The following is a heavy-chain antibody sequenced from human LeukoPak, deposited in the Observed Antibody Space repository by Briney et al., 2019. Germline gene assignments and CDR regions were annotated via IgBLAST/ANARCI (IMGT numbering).Heavy chain of an antibody. Sequence: GGSLRLSCAASGFPFSTYWMHWVRQTPGKGPVWVAQINVYGSDTTYADAVKGRFTISRDNAKNSLYLQMNSLRAEDTAVYYCARAGTQNWFDPWGQGTLVTVSS. V-gene: IGHV3-74*01. J-gene: IGHJ5*02. CDR1: GFPFSTYW. CDR2: INVYGSDT. CDR3: ARAGTQNWFDP.